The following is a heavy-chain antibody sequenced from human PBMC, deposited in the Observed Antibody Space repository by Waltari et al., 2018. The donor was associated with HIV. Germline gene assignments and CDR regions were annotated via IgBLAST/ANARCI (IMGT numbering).Heavy chain of an antibody. D-gene: IGHD3-16*01. CDR3: VRGGEGTYGDY. Sequence: DVQLVESGGGLVKPGGSLRLACAGSGFSFSYYSMNWVRQAPGKGLEWVSSISRDSRYIYYADSLKGRFTISRDNSRNSLFLQMNSLRADDTAVYYCVRGGEGTYGDYWGQGTLVTVSS. CDR1: GFSFSYYS. J-gene: IGHJ4*02. V-gene: IGHV3-21*01. CDR2: ISRDSRYI.